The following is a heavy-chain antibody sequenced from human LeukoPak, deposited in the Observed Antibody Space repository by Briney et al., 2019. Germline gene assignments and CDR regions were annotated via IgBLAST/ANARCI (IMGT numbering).Heavy chain of an antibody. CDR3: ATLGIRGYSYGDDY. J-gene: IGHJ4*02. D-gene: IGHD5-18*01. Sequence: PGGFLRLSCAASGFTFSSYAMSWVRQAPGKGLEWVSAISGSGGSTYYADSVKGRFTISRDNSKNTLYLQMNSLRAEDTAVYYCATLGIRGYSYGDDYWGQGTLVTVSS. CDR2: ISGSGGST. V-gene: IGHV3-23*01. CDR1: GFTFSSYA.